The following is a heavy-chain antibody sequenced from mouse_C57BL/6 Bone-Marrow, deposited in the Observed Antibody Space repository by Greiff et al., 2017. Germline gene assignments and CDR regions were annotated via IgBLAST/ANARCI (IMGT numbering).Heavy chain of an antibody. CDR1: GYSFTSYY. CDR2: IYPGSGNT. D-gene: IGHD2-1*01. J-gene: IGHJ3*01. Sequence: VQVVESGPELVKPGASVKISCKASGYSFTSYYIHWVKQRPGQGLEWIGWIYPGSGNTKYNEKFKGKATLTGDTSSSTAYMQLSSLTSEDSAVYYCLDGTWFAYWGQGTLVTVSA. CDR3: LDGTWFAY. V-gene: IGHV1-66*01.